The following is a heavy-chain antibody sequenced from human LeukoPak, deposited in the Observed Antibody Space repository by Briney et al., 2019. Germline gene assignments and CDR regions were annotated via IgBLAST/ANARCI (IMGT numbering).Heavy chain of an antibody. D-gene: IGHD3-3*01. CDR2: IIPIFGTA. CDR1: GGTFSSYA. J-gene: IGHJ6*03. Sequence: SVKVSCKASGGTFSSYAISWVRQAPGQGLEWMGGIIPIFGTANYAQKFQGRVTITADKSTSTAYMELSSLRSEDTAVYYCARVTETRAYYDFWSGKATAYYYYYMDVWGKGTTVTVSS. V-gene: IGHV1-69*06. CDR3: ARVTETRAYYDFWSGKATAYYYYYMDV.